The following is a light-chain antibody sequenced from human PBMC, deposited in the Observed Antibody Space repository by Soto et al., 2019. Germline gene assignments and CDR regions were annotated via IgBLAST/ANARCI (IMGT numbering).Light chain of an antibody. CDR2: WAS. CDR3: QQYYSSPFT. J-gene: IGKJ3*01. V-gene: IGKV4-1*01. Sequence: DIVMTQSPDSLAVSLGERATINCKSSQSVLYSSNNKNYLAWYLQKPGQPPKLLIYWASTRESGVPDRFSGSGSETDFTHTISSLQAEDVAVYYCQQYYSSPFTFGPGTKVDIK. CDR1: QSVLYSSNNKNY.